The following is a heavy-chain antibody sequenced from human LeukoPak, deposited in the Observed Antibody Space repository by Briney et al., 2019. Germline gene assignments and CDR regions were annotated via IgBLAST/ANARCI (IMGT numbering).Heavy chain of an antibody. CDR2: IIPILGIA. D-gene: IGHD2-15*01. V-gene: IGHV1-69*04. CDR3: ARDLEYCSGGSCFTFGY. Sequence: GASVKLSCKASGGTFSSYAISWVRQAPGQGLEWMGRIIPILGIANYAQKFQGRVTITADKSTSTAYMELSSLRSEDTAVYYCARDLEYCSGGSCFTFGYWGQGTLVTVSS. CDR1: GGTFSSYA. J-gene: IGHJ4*02.